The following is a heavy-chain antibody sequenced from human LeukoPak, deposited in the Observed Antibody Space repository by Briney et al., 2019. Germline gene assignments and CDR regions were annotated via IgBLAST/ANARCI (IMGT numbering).Heavy chain of an antibody. J-gene: IGHJ4*02. D-gene: IGHD4-23*01. Sequence: SETLSLTCTVSGGSISSHYWSWIRQPPGKGLEWIGYIYYSGSTNYNPSLKSRVTISVDTSKNQFSLKLSSVTAADTAVYCCARVGGNSVDNFDYWGQGTLVTVSS. CDR3: ARVGGNSVDNFDY. CDR1: GGSISSHY. V-gene: IGHV4-59*11. CDR2: IYYSGST.